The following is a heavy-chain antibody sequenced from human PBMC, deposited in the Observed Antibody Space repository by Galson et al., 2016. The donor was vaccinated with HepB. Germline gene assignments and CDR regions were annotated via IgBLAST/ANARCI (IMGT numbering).Heavy chain of an antibody. D-gene: IGHD6-19*01. J-gene: IGHJ4*02. V-gene: IGHV3-23*01. CDR1: GLTFNSYA. CDR2: LRGSGSST. CDR3: AKIDSSAWYPRGVY. Sequence: SLRLSCAGPGLTFNSYAMHWVRQAPGKGLEWVSGLRGSGSSTFYADSVKGRFTISRDKSKNTVFLRMNSLRVEDTAIYYCAKIDSSAWYPRGVYWGRGTLVTVSS.